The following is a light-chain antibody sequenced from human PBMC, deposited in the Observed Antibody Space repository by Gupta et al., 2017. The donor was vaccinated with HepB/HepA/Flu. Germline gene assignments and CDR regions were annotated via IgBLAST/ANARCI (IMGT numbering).Light chain of an antibody. CDR2: DVT. J-gene: IGLJ3*02. Sequence: QSALTQHASVSGSPGQSITISCTGTNSDVGAYNYVSWYQQHPGKVPKLMIYDVTYRPSGVSSRFSGSKSGNTASLTISGLQAEDEGDYFCKSYAGSNIWVFGGGTKLTVL. V-gene: IGLV2-14*01. CDR1: NSDVGAYNY. CDR3: KSYAGSNIWV.